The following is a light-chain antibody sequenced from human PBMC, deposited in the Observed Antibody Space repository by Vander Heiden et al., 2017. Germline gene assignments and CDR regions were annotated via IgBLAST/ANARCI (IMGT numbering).Light chain of an antibody. J-gene: IGKJ1*01. CDR3: QQYYSIPPT. Sequence: EIVVTVSSDSVAVSLGETATINCRSSQNLLYSSNSKTYLAWYQQRPGQPPKLLISWASTRESGVPARFSGSGSGTDFTLTITSLQAEDVAIYSCQQYYSIPPTFGQGTKVEIK. CDR2: WAS. CDR1: QNLLYSSNSKTY. V-gene: IGKV4-1*01.